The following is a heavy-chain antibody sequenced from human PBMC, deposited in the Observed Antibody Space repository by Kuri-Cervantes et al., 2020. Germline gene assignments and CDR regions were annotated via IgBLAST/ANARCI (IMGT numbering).Heavy chain of an antibody. J-gene: IGHJ5*02. V-gene: IGHV3-9*01. CDR3: TKGVKSTGNAQNNWFDP. Sequence: GGSLSLSCAASGFTFDDYAMHWVRQAPGKGMEWVSGISWNSGSIGYADSVKGRFTISRDNAKNSLYLQMNSLRAEDTALYYCTKGVKSTGNAQNNWFDPWGQGTLVTVSS. D-gene: IGHD2-8*02. CDR1: GFTFDDYA. CDR2: ISWNSGSI.